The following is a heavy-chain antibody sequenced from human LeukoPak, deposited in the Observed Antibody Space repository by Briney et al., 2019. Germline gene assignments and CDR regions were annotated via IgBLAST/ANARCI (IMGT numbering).Heavy chain of an antibody. J-gene: IGHJ4*02. D-gene: IGHD6-19*01. CDR1: GGSISSSYS. V-gene: IGHV4-39*01. CDR2: IYYSGST. Sequence: SETLSLTCTVSGGSISSSYSWGWIRQPPGKGLEWIGNIYYSGSTYYNSSLKSRVTISVDTSKNQFSLKLSSVTASDTAIYYCASTKLGYSSGWHWGQGALVTVSS. CDR3: ASTKLGYSSGWH.